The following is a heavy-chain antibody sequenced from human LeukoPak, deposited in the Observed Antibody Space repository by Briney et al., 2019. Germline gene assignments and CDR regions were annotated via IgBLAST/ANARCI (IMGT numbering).Heavy chain of an antibody. Sequence: SVKVSCKASGGTFSSYAISWVRQAPGQGLEWMGGIIPIFGTANYAQKFQGRVTITADESTSTAYMELSRLRSDDTAAYYCARVKYYYDSSGYYFIDYWGQGTLVTVSS. CDR1: GGTFSSYA. CDR2: IIPIFGTA. D-gene: IGHD3-22*01. V-gene: IGHV1-69*13. J-gene: IGHJ4*02. CDR3: ARVKYYYDSSGYYFIDY.